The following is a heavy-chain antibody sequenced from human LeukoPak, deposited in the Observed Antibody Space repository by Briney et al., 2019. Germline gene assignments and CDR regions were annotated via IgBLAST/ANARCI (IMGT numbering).Heavy chain of an antibody. CDR1: GFTFTNYA. CDR2: ISGLGGGT. CDR3: AKGGRENWSYIYSDY. V-gene: IGHV3-23*01. Sequence: PGGSLRLSCAASGFTFTNYAMSWVRQAPGKGLEWVSTISGLGGGTFYADSVKGRFTLSRDNSKKTLFLQINSLRDEDTAVYYCAKGGRENWSYIYSDYWGQGTLVTVSS. D-gene: IGHD1-7*01. J-gene: IGHJ4*02.